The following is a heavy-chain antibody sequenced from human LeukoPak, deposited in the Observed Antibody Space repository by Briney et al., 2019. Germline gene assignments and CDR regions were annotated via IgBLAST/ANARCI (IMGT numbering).Heavy chain of an antibody. Sequence: GGSLRLSCAASGFTFSSYWMSWVRQTPGKGLEWVANIKQDGSGKYYVDSVKGRFSISRDNAKNSLYLQMNSLRAEDTAVYYCARDRARYFDWFPGLDAFDIWGQGTMVTVSS. V-gene: IGHV3-7*01. CDR3: ARDRARYFDWFPGLDAFDI. J-gene: IGHJ3*02. D-gene: IGHD3-9*01. CDR2: IKQDGSGK. CDR1: GFTFSSYW.